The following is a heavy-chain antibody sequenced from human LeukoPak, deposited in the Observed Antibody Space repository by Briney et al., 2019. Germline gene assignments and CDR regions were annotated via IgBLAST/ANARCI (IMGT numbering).Heavy chain of an antibody. CDR3: ARDYYLMDV. J-gene: IGHJ6*02. V-gene: IGHV3-30*03. CDR2: ISYDGSNK. CDR1: GFTFSSYG. Sequence: GGSLRLSCAASGFTFSSYGMHWVRQAPGKGLEWVAVISYDGSNKYYADSVKGRFTISRDNVKNSLYLQMNSLRAEDTAVYYCARDYYLMDVWGQGTTVTVSS.